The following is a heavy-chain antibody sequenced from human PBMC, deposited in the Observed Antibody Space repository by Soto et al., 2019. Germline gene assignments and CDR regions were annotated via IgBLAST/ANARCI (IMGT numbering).Heavy chain of an antibody. CDR2: ISGSGGST. D-gene: IGHD4-4*01. CDR3: AKDQGLTVTTSYYYYGMDV. Sequence: EVQLLESGGGLVQPGGSLRLSCAASGFTFSSYAMSWVRQAPGKGLEWVSAISGSGGSTYYADSVKGRFTISRDNSKNTLYLQMNSLGAEDTAVYYCAKDQGLTVTTSYYYYGMDVWGQGTTVTVSS. J-gene: IGHJ6*02. V-gene: IGHV3-23*01. CDR1: GFTFSSYA.